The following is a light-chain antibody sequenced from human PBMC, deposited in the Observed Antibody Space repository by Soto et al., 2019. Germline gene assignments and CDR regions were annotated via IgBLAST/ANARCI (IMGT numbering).Light chain of an antibody. J-gene: IGKJ1*01. CDR2: GAS. V-gene: IGKV3-15*01. Sequence: RPTLKLSPGERATLSCRASQSVSSNLAWYQQKPGQAPRLLIYGASTRATGIPARFSGSGSGTESTLTISSLQSEDFAVYYCKQYNNWPPWTFGQGTNVDIK. CDR3: KQYNNWPPWT. CDR1: QSVSSN.